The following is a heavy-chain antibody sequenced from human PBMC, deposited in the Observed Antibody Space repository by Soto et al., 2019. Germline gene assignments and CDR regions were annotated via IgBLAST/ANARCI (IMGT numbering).Heavy chain of an antibody. D-gene: IGHD3-10*01. J-gene: IGHJ4*02. CDR2: IVVGSGNT. Sequence: GASVKVSCKASGFTFTSSAMQWVRQARGQRLEWIGWIVVGSGNTNYAQKFQERVTITRDMSTSTAYMELSSLRSEDTAVYYCARAPRGNYGYPSYFDYWGQGTLVTVSS. V-gene: IGHV1-58*02. CDR1: GFTFTSSA. CDR3: ARAPRGNYGYPSYFDY.